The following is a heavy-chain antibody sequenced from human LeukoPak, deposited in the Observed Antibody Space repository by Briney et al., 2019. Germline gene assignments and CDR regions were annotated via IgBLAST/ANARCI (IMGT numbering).Heavy chain of an antibody. Sequence: SETLSLTCTVSGGSIDRQYWSWIRQPPGKGLEWIGYIHSNGGTKYNPSLKSQFTMSVDTSKNQFSLKLDSVTAADTAVYYCARHLGGNFGSGTHFVYWGQGTLVTVSS. V-gene: IGHV4-59*11. D-gene: IGHD3-10*01. CDR2: IHSNGGT. J-gene: IGHJ4*02. CDR1: GGSIDRQY. CDR3: ARHLGGNFGSGTHFVY.